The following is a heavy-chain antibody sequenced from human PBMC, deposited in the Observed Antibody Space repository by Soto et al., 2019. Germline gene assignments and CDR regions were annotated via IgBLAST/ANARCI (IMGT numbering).Heavy chain of an antibody. Sequence: ASVKVSCKASGYTFTSSGISWVRQAPGQGLEWMGWISTDNGNTNYAQHLQGRVSMTTDTSTSTAYMDLRSLRSDDTAVYYCARETYGDYNPWGQGTLVTVSS. J-gene: IGHJ5*02. CDR3: ARETYGDYNP. D-gene: IGHD4-17*01. V-gene: IGHV1-18*01. CDR1: GYTFTSSG. CDR2: ISTDNGNT.